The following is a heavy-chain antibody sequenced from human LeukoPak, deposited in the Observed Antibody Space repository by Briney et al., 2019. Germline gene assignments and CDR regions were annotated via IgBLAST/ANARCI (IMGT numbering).Heavy chain of an antibody. J-gene: IGHJ4*02. D-gene: IGHD6-19*01. Sequence: ASVKVSCKASGYTFTSYGISWVREAPGQGLEWMGWISAYNGNTNYAQKLQGRVTMTTDTSTSTAYMELRSLRSADTAVYYCAWQWPTLPGFDYWGQGTLVTVSS. CDR2: ISAYNGNT. CDR1: GYTFTSYG. CDR3: AWQWPTLPGFDY. V-gene: IGHV1-18*01.